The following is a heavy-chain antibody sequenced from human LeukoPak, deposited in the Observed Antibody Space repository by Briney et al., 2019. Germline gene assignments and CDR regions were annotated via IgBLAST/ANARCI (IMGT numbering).Heavy chain of an antibody. CDR2: IYTSGST. J-gene: IGHJ3*02. CDR1: GGSISSGSYY. D-gene: IGHD3-16*01. CDR3: ARDPSPYPAVDI. V-gene: IGHV4-61*02. Sequence: SQTLSLTCTVSGGSISSGSYYWSWIRQPAGKGLEWIGRIYTSGSTNYNPSLKSRVTISVDTSKNQFSLKLSSVTAADTAVYYGARDPSPYPAVDIWGQGTMVTVSS.